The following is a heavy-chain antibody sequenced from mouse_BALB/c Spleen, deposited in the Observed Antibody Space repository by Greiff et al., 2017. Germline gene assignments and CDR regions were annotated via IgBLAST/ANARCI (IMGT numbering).Heavy chain of an antibody. V-gene: IGHV14-3*02. J-gene: IGHJ4*01. CDR2: IDPANGNT. Sequence: EVKLMESGAELVKPGASVKLSCTASGFNIKDTYMHWVKQRPEQGLEWIGRIDPANGNTKYDPKFQGKATITADTSSNTAYLQLSSLTSEDTAVYYCALYYDYDVYYAMDYWGQGTSVTVSS. CDR1: GFNIKDTY. D-gene: IGHD2-4*01. CDR3: ALYYDYDVYYAMDY.